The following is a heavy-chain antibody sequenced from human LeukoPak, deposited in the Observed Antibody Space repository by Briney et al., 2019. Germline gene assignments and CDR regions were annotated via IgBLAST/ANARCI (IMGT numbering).Heavy chain of an antibody. J-gene: IGHJ6*04. Sequence: GGSLRLSCAASGFTFSSYGMHWVRQAPGKGLEWVSRINSNGSSTNYADSVKGRFTISRDNAKNTLYLQMNSLRAEDTAVYYCARVCYDILTGYCGYYYYGMDVWGKGTTVTVSS. D-gene: IGHD3-9*01. CDR3: ARVCYDILTGYCGYYYYGMDV. V-gene: IGHV3-74*01. CDR2: INSNGSST. CDR1: GFTFSSYG.